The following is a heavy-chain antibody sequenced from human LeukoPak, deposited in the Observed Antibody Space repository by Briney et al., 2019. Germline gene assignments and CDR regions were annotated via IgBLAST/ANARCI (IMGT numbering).Heavy chain of an antibody. Sequence: ASVKASCKVSGYTLTELSMHWVRQAPGKGLEWMGGFDPEDGETIYAQKFQGRVTMTEDTSTDTAYMELSSLRSEDTAVYYCATDQAWELLFQGASDIWGQGTMVTVSS. D-gene: IGHD1-26*01. J-gene: IGHJ3*02. CDR1: GYTLTELS. CDR2: FDPEDGET. CDR3: ATDQAWELLFQGASDI. V-gene: IGHV1-24*01.